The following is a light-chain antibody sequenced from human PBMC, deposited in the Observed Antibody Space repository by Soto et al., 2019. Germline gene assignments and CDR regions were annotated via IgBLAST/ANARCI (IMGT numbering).Light chain of an antibody. J-gene: IGKJ1*01. Sequence: EIVLTQSPGTLXXSXXEXAXLSCRASQSVSSSYLAWYQQKPGQAPRLLIYGASSRATGIPDRFSGSGSGTDFTLTISRLEPEDFAVYYCQQYDSSPKTFGQGTKVDI. V-gene: IGKV3-20*01. CDR3: QQYDSSPKT. CDR1: QSVSSSY. CDR2: GAS.